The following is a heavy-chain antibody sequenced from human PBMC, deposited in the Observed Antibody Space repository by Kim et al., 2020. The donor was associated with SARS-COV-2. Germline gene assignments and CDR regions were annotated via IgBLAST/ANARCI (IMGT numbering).Heavy chain of an antibody. J-gene: IGHJ4*02. D-gene: IGHD4-17*01. CDR2: ISSSSSYI. CDR1: GFTFSSYS. V-gene: IGHV3-21*01. Sequence: GGSLRLSCAASGFTFSSYSMNWVRQAPGKGLEWVSSISSSSSYIYYADSVKGRFTISRDNAKNSLYLQMNSLRAEDTAVYYCARDRGVIAIYYGDYAGFDYWGQGTLVTVSS. CDR3: ARDRGVIAIYYGDYAGFDY.